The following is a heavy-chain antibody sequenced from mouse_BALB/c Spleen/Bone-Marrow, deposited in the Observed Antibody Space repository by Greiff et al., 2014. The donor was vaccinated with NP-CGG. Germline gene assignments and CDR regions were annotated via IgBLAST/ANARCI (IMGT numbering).Heavy chain of an antibody. J-gene: IGHJ1*01. CDR1: GYTFTDYV. D-gene: IGHD2-4*01. Sequence: VQLQESGPDLVKPGASVKMSCKASGYTFTDYVISWVKQRTGQGLEWIGEIYPGSGSTYYNEKFKGKATLTADKSSNTAYMQLSSLTSEDSAVYFCARYYDDDWYFDVWGAGTTFTVSS. V-gene: IGHV1-77*01. CDR3: ARYYDDDWYFDV. CDR2: IYPGSGST.